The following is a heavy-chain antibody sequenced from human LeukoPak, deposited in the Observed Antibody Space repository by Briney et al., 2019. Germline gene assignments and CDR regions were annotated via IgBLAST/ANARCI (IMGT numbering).Heavy chain of an antibody. Sequence: PSQTLSPTFTVSDGSITSGSSYGSSIRPPAGKGREWIGHIYTSGSTNYNPSLKSRVTISVDTSKNQFSLQLSSVTAADTAVYYCARAACRGGSCSFDPWGQGTLVTVSS. J-gene: IGHJ5*02. CDR2: IYTSGST. V-gene: IGHV4-61*09. CDR1: DGSITSGSSY. D-gene: IGHD2-15*01. CDR3: ARAACRGGSCSFDP.